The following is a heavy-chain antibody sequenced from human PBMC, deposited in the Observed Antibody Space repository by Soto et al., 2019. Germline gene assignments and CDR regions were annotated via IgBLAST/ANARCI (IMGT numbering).Heavy chain of an antibody. CDR1: GGSISSHY. J-gene: IGHJ4*02. V-gene: IGHV4-59*11. CDR2: IYDSVKT. D-gene: IGHD3-3*01. Sequence: SETLSLTCTVSGGSISSHYWTWIWIRQLPGRGLEWVGYIYDSVKTKYNPSLKSRVTISVDTSKDQFSLQLSSVTAADTAVYYCAKVAKSGVVIEYFDSWGQGSVVTVSS. CDR3: AKVAKSGVVIEYFDS.